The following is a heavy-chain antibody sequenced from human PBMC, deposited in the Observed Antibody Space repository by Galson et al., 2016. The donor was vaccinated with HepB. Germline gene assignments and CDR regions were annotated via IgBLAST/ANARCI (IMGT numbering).Heavy chain of an antibody. CDR2: ILSSGNYI. CDR3: ARPRPPYYYYGMDV. CDR1: GFTFSSYS. Sequence: SLRLSCAASGFTFSSYSMNWVRQAPGKGLEWVSFILSSGNYIYYADSVKGRFIISRDNANSSLYLEMNNLRAEDTAVYYCARPRPPYYYYGMDVWGKGTTVTVSS. V-gene: IGHV3-21*01. J-gene: IGHJ6*04.